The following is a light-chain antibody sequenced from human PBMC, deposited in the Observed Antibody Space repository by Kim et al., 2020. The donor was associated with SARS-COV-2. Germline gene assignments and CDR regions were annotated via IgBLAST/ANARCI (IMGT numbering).Light chain of an antibody. CDR1: QSISSY. CDR3: QQSYSTLLT. Sequence: ASVGDRVTITCRASQSISSYLNWYQQKPGKAPKLLIYAASSLQSGVPPRFSGSGSGTDFTLTISSLQPEDFATYYCQQSYSTLLTFGGGTKVDIK. J-gene: IGKJ4*01. CDR2: AAS. V-gene: IGKV1-39*01.